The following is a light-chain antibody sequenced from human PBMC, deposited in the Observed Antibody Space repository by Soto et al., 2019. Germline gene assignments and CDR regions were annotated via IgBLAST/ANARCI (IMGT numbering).Light chain of an antibody. Sequence: IQLTQSPSSLSASVGDRVTITCRASQGISSYLAWYQQKPGKAPKLLISAASTLQSGVPSRFSGSGSGTDFTLTISSLQPEDFATYFCQQLNGYPLTFGGGTKVDIK. V-gene: IGKV1-9*01. CDR1: QGISSY. J-gene: IGKJ4*01. CDR3: QQLNGYPLT. CDR2: AAS.